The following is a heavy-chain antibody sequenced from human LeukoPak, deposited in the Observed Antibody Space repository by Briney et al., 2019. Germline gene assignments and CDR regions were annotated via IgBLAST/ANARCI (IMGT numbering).Heavy chain of an antibody. V-gene: IGHV1-46*01. Sequence: ASVKVSCKASGYTFTSYYMHWVRQAPGQGLEWMGWINPNSGGTIYAQKFQGRVTMTRDMSTSTDYMELSSLRSEDTAVYYCARDNSVGDYAWWFDPWGQGTLVTVSS. CDR3: ARDNSVGDYAWWFDP. CDR1: GYTFTSYY. D-gene: IGHD1-26*01. J-gene: IGHJ5*02. CDR2: INPNSGGT.